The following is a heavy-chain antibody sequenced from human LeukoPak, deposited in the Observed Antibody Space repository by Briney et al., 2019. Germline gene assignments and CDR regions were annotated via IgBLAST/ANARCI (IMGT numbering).Heavy chain of an antibody. CDR3: ARDPYSSSWSSYNWFDP. J-gene: IGHJ5*02. CDR2: IYYSGST. V-gene: IGHV4-39*01. D-gene: IGHD6-13*01. CDR1: GGSISSSSYY. Sequence: SETLSLTCTVSGGSISSSSYYWGWIRQPPGKGLEWIGSIYYSGSTYYNPSLKTRVTISVDTSKNQFALKLSSVTAADTAVYYCARDPYSSSWSSYNWFDPWGQGTLVTVSS.